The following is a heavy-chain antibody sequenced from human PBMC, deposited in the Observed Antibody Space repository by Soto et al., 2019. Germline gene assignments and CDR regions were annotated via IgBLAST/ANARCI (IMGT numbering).Heavy chain of an antibody. Sequence: GGSLRLSCAASGFTFSSYAMSWVRQAPGKGLEWVSAISGSGGSTYYADSVKGRFTISRDNSKNTLYLQMNSLRAEDTAVYYCAKDREVEMATILLDYWGQGTLVTVSS. D-gene: IGHD5-12*01. CDR3: AKDREVEMATILLDY. CDR1: GFTFSSYA. CDR2: ISGSGGST. J-gene: IGHJ4*02. V-gene: IGHV3-23*01.